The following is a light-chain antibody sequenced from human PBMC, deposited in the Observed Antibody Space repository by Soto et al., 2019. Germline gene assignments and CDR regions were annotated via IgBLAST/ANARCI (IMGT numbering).Light chain of an antibody. V-gene: IGLV2-14*02. Sequence: QSALTQPASVSGSPGQSITISCTGTSSDVGRYDLVSWYQQHPGKAPKLIIYGGSQRPAGVSNRFSGSKSGNTASLTISGLQAEDEAEYYCSSYTSTNHVVFGGGTQLTVL. CDR2: GGS. J-gene: IGLJ2*01. CDR3: SSYTSTNHVV. CDR1: SSDVGRYDL.